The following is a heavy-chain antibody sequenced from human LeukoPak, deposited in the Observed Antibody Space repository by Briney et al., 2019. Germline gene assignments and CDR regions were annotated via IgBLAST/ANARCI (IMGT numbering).Heavy chain of an antibody. D-gene: IGHD1-26*01. J-gene: IGHJ3*02. Sequence: PGSSLRLSCAASGFTFYDYAMHCVRHAPGKGLEWVSGISWNSGSIGYADSVKGRFTISRDNAKNSLYLQMNSLRAEDTALYYCAKDKGVGANSPAFDIWGQGTMVTVSS. CDR3: AKDKGVGANSPAFDI. V-gene: IGHV3-9*01. CDR2: ISWNSGSI. CDR1: GFTFYDYA.